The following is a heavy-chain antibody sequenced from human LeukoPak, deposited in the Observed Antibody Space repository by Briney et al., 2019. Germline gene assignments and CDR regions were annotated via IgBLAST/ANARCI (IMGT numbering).Heavy chain of an antibody. CDR1: GFTFDDYA. Sequence: PGGSLRLSCAASGFTFDDYAMHWVRQAPGKGLEWVSGISWNSGSIGYADSVKGRFTISRDNAKNSLYLQMNSLRAEDTALYYCAKIAAAGSLHWGQGTLVTVSS. CDR3: AKIAAAGSLH. J-gene: IGHJ4*02. D-gene: IGHD6-13*01. CDR2: ISWNSGSI. V-gene: IGHV3-9*01.